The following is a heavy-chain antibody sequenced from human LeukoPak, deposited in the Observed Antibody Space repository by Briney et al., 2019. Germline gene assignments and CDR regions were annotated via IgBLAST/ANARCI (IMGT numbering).Heavy chain of an antibody. J-gene: IGHJ6*03. CDR3: ARDPYSGNYGAYYYYYMDV. D-gene: IGHD1-26*01. Sequence: GGSLRLSCAASGFTFNSYWMTWVRQAPGKGLEWVASINQDGSQKYYVESLKGRFTISRDNAKNSHYLQMNSLRAEDTAVYYCARDPYSGNYGAYYYYYMDVWGKGTTVTISS. CDR1: GFTFNSYW. CDR2: INQDGSQK. V-gene: IGHV3-7*01.